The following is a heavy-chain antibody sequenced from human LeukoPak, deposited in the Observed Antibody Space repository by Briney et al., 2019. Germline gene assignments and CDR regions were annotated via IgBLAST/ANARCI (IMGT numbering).Heavy chain of an antibody. V-gene: IGHV3-11*01. Sequence: NTGGSLRLSCAASGFTFSSYWMSWIRQAPGKGLEWVSYISSSGSTIYYADSVKGRFTISRDNAKNSLYLQMNSLRAEDTAVYYCARVSYYDSSGYFDYWGQGTLVTVSS. CDR3: ARVSYYDSSGYFDY. J-gene: IGHJ4*02. CDR1: GFTFSSYW. CDR2: ISSSGSTI. D-gene: IGHD3-22*01.